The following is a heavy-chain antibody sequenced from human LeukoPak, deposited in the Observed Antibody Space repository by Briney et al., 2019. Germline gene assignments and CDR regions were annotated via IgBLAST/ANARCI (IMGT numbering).Heavy chain of an antibody. Sequence: SETLSLTCTVSGGSISSYYWSWIRQPPGKGLEWIGYIYYSGSTNYNPSLKSRVTISVDTSKNQFSLKLSSVAAADTAVYYCARGGGYYDSSGYYGPDYWGQGTLVTVSS. CDR2: IYYSGST. J-gene: IGHJ4*02. D-gene: IGHD3-22*01. CDR1: GGSISSYY. V-gene: IGHV4-59*01. CDR3: ARGGGYYDSSGYYGPDY.